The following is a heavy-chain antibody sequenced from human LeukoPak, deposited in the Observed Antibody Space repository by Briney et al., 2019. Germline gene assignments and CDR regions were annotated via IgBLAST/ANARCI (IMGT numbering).Heavy chain of an antibody. V-gene: IGHV3-7*01. J-gene: IGHJ4*02. CDR1: GFIFSSYW. CDR2: IKQDGSEK. Sequence: GGSLRLSCAASGFIFSSYWMSWVRQAPGKGLEWVANIKQDGSEKYYVDSVKGRFTISRDNAKNSLYLQMSSLRAEDTAVYYCARDRVTIFGVVINDYWGQGTLVTVSS. CDR3: ARDRVTIFGVVINDY. D-gene: IGHD3-3*01.